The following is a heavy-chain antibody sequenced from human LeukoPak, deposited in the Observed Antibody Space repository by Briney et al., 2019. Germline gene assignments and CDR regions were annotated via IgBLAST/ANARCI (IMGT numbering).Heavy chain of an antibody. CDR1: GHTFTTYY. CDR3: AKETPNTGWFDP. V-gene: IGHV1-46*01. D-gene: IGHD1-14*01. CDR2: INPSGDGT. J-gene: IGHJ5*02. Sequence: ASVKVSCKTSGHTFTTYYVHLVRQAPGQGLEWMGVINPSGDGTNYPQRFQGRVTLTRDTSTSTVYMELSSLRSEDTAIYYCAKETPNTGWFDPWGQGTLVTVSS.